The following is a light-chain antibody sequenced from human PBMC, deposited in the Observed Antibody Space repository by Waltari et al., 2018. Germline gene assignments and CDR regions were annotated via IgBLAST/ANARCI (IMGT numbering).Light chain of an antibody. CDR1: QSLLHSNGYNY. CDR2: LGS. CDR3: MQALPTPHT. Sequence: DVVMTQSPLALPVTPGEPASISCRSSQSLLHSNGYNYLDWYLQKPGQSPQLLIYLGSNRASGVPDRFSGSGSGTDFTLKISRVEAEDVGVYYCMQALPTPHTFGQGTKLDIK. J-gene: IGKJ2*01. V-gene: IGKV2-28*01.